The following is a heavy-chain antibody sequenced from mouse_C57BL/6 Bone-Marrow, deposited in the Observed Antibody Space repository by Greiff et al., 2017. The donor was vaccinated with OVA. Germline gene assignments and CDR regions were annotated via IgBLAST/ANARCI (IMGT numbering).Heavy chain of an antibody. J-gene: IGHJ3*01. D-gene: IGHD2-3*01. CDR2: IYPGSGNT. Sequence: QVQLQQSGAELVRPGASVKLSCKASGYTFTDYYINWVKQRPGQGLEWIARIYPGSGNTYYNEKFKGKATLTAEKSSSTAYMQLSSLTSEDSAVYFCARELYDGYPAWFAYWSQGTLVTVSA. CDR1: GYTFTDYY. V-gene: IGHV1-76*01. CDR3: ARELYDGYPAWFAY.